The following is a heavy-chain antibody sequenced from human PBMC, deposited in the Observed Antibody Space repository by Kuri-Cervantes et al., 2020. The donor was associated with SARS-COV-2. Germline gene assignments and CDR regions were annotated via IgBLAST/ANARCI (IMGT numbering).Heavy chain of an antibody. J-gene: IGHJ5*02. CDR3: AREGGYRWFDP. V-gene: IGHV4-34*01. CDR1: GGSFSGHY. Sequence: ESLKISCAVYGGSFSGHYWTWIRQPPGKGLDWIGEINHSGSTNYNPSLKSRVTISLDTSKNQFSLKLSSVTAADTAVYYCAREGGYRWFDPWGQGTLVTVSS. CDR2: INHSGST. D-gene: IGHD5-12*01.